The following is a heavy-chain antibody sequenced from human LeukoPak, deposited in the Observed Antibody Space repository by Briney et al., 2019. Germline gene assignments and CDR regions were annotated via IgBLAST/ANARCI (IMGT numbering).Heavy chain of an antibody. CDR2: ISSSSSYI. CDR3: ARAPIPQYYDFWSASYYYYGMDV. CDR1: GFTFSSYS. J-gene: IGHJ6*02. Sequence: PGGSLRLSCAASGFTFSSYSMNWVRQAPGKGLEWVSSISSSSSYIYYADSVKGRFTISRDNAKNSLYLQMNSLRAEDTAVYYCARAPIPQYYDFWSASYYYYGMDVWGQGTTVTVSS. V-gene: IGHV3-21*01. D-gene: IGHD3-3*01.